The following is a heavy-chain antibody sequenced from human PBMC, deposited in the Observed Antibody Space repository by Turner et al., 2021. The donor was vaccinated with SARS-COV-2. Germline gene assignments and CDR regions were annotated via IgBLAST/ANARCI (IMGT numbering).Heavy chain of an antibody. CDR3: ARSGRSQSRWNWFDP. J-gene: IGHJ5*02. Sequence: QLQLQESGPGLVKPSETLSLTCTVSGDSISSFSYYWGWIRQPPGKGLEWIGSVHFFGTTYYNPSLKSRATISIDTSKNKFSLSLSHVTAADTAVYHCARSGRSQSRWNWFDPWGQGSLVTVSS. V-gene: IGHV4-39*01. CDR1: GDSISSFSYY. CDR2: VHFFGTT. D-gene: IGHD5-12*01.